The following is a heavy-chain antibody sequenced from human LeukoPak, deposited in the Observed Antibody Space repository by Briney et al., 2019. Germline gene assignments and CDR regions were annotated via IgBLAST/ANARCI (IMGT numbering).Heavy chain of an antibody. V-gene: IGHV3-48*01. CDR2: ISSSSSTI. D-gene: IGHD3-10*01. CDR3: ARLRGRVDY. J-gene: IGHJ4*02. Sequence: GGSLRLSCAASGFTFSSYSMNWVRQAPGKGLEWVSYISSSSSTIYYADSVKGRFTISRDNAKNSLYLQMNSLRAEDTAVYYRARLRGRVDYWGQGTLVTVSS. CDR1: GFTFSSYS.